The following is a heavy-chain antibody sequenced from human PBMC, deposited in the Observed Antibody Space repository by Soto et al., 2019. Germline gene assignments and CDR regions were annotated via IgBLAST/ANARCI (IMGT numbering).Heavy chain of an antibody. D-gene: IGHD2-15*01. CDR3: ARCYCSVGSCYTCWHFDL. V-gene: IGHV1-18*01. Sequence: QVQLVQSGAEVKKPGASVKVSCKASGYTFNNYGISWVRQAPGQGREWMGWIGPYNGNTDHAQNFQGRVTMNTDTSTNTAYMELRSLRSDDTALYYCARCYCSVGSCYTCWHFDLWGRGTLVTVSS. J-gene: IGHJ2*01. CDR1: GYTFNNYG. CDR2: IGPYNGNT.